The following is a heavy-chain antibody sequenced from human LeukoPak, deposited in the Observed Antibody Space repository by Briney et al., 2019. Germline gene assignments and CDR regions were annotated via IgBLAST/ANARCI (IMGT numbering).Heavy chain of an antibody. CDR2: INPNSGGT. D-gene: IGHD2-15*01. J-gene: IGHJ1*01. CDR1: GYTFTGYY. CDR3: ARPYCSGGSCSPLQH. Sequence: ASVKVSCKASGYTFTGYYMHWVRQAPGQGLEWMGWINPNSGGTNYAHKFQGRVTITRNTSISTAYMELSSLRSEDTAVYYCARPYCSGGSCSPLQHWGQGTLVTVSS. V-gene: IGHV1-2*02.